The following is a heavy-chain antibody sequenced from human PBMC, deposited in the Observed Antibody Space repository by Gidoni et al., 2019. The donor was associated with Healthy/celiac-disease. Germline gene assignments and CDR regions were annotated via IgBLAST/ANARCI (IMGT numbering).Heavy chain of an antibody. J-gene: IGHJ5*02. Sequence: QLQLQESGPGLVKPSETLSLTCTVSGGSISSSSYYWGWIRQPPGKGLEWIGSIYYSGSTYYNPSLKSRVTISVDTSKNQFSLKLSSVTAADTAVYYCARDYDILTGYYIRGWFDPWGQGTLVTVSS. D-gene: IGHD3-9*01. V-gene: IGHV4-39*07. CDR2: IYYSGST. CDR1: GGSISSSSYY. CDR3: ARDYDILTGYYIRGWFDP.